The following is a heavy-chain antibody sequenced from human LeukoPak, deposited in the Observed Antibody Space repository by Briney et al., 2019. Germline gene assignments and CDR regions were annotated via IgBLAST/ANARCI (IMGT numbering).Heavy chain of an antibody. J-gene: IGHJ4*02. CDR3: ARDREVYCSGGSCQNFDY. CDR1: GGSISSYY. V-gene: IGHV4-59*01. D-gene: IGHD2-15*01. CDR2: IYYSGST. Sequence: SETLSLTCTVSGGSISSYYWSWIRQPPGKGLEWIGYIYYSGSTNYNPSLKSRVTISVDTSKNQFSLKLSSVTAADTAVYYCARDREVYCSGGSCQNFDYWGQGTLVTVSS.